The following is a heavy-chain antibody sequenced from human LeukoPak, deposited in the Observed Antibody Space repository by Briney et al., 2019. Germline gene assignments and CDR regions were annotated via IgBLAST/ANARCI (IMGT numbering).Heavy chain of an antibody. V-gene: IGHV4-38-2*02. CDR2: IYHSGST. J-gene: IGHJ4*02. CDR1: NYSLSSDYS. Sequence: SETLSLTCTVSNYSLSSDYSWGWIRQPPGKGLEWIGSIYHSGSTYYNPSLKSRVIISIDTSKNHFSLKLSSVTAADTALYYCARVEGQRAFDYWGQGTPVTVSS. CDR3: ARVEGQRAFDY.